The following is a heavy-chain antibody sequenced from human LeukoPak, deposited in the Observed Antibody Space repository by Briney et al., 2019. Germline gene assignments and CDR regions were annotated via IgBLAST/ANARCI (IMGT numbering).Heavy chain of an antibody. V-gene: IGHV4-39*07. D-gene: IGHD3-10*01. CDR3: ARLCHLRRGSGSYYKNTYYYYYYYMDV. J-gene: IGHJ6*03. CDR1: GGSISSSSYY. CDR2: INHSGST. Sequence: SETLSLTCTVSGGSISSSSYYWGWIRQPPGKGLEWIGEINHSGSTNYNPSLKSRVTISVDTSKNQFSLKLSSVTAADTAVYYCARLCHLRRGSGSYYKNTYYYYYYYMDVWGKGTTVTVSS.